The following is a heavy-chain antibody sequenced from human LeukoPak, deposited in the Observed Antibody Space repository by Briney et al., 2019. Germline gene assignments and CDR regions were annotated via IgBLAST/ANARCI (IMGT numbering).Heavy chain of an antibody. Sequence: SETLSLTCTVSDGSITNYDWSWVRQPPGKGLEFIGHVHYSGTANYNPSLRSRVTISIDTSKKHFFLKLKSVTAADTAVYYCARAREDIVVVVAAPLYWYFDLWGRGTLVTVSS. V-gene: IGHV4-59*01. J-gene: IGHJ2*01. CDR3: ARAREDIVVVVAAPLYWYFDL. CDR2: VHYSGTA. D-gene: IGHD2-15*01. CDR1: DGSITNYD.